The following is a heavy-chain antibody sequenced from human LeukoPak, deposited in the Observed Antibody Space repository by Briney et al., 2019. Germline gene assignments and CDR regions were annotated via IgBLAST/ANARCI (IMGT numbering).Heavy chain of an antibody. CDR2: ISSSSSYI. V-gene: IGHV3-21*01. Sequence: GGSLRLSCAAPGFTFSSYSMNWVRQAPGKGLEWVSSISSSSSYIYYADSVKGRFTISRDNAKNSLYLQMNSLRAEDTAVYYCARTAGNDYGDLPDYWGQGTLVTVSS. D-gene: IGHD4-17*01. CDR3: ARTAGNDYGDLPDY. J-gene: IGHJ4*02. CDR1: GFTFSSYS.